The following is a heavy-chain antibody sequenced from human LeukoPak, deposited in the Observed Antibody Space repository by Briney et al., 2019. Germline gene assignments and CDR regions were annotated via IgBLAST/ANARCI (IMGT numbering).Heavy chain of an antibody. V-gene: IGHV3-7*05. D-gene: IGHD4-17*01. CDR1: GFTFTTYW. Sequence: QSGGSPRISCAASGFTFTTYWMTWVRPAPGGGLEWVANVKDDGRETYYVHSVKGRFTISRDNAKNSLYLQMNSLRAEDTAVYYCARQRSVDYWGQGTLDRVSS. J-gene: IGHJ4*02. CDR2: VKDDGRET. CDR3: ARQRSVDY.